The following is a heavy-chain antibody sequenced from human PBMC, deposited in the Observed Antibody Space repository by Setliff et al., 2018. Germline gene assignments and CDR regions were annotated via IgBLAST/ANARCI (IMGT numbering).Heavy chain of an antibody. Sequence: GGSLRLSCAASGFAFTSSTMNWVRQSPGKSPEWVSSISGRSDYINYLDSVKGRFTVSRDNAYNSLSLQMSSLTAADTAVYYCATSGFCSAGSCYSFDYWGQGTLVTVSS. CDR3: ATSGFCSAGSCYSFDY. CDR1: GFAFTSST. D-gene: IGHD2-15*01. V-gene: IGHV3-21*01. CDR2: ISGRSDYI. J-gene: IGHJ4*02.